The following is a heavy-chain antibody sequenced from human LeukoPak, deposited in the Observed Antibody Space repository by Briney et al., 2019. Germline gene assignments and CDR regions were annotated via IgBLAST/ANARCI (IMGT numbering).Heavy chain of an antibody. CDR3: ARTAYTNGWYLDL. CDR2: INTNTGNP. CDR1: GYTFNTCA. V-gene: IGHV7-4-1*02. J-gene: IGHJ4*02. Sequence: ASVKVSCKASGYTFNTCAMNWVRQAPGQGLEWMGWINTNTGNPTYAQGFIGRFVFSLDTSVSTAYLLISSLKAEDTAVYYCARTAYTNGWYLDLWGQGTLVTVSS. D-gene: IGHD6-19*01.